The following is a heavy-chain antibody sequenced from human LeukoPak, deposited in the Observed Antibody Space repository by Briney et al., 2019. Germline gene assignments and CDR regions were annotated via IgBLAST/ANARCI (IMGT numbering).Heavy chain of an antibody. CDR1: GGSISSYY. D-gene: IGHD5-12*01. CDR2: IYYSGST. CDR3: ARARRDGYNFRYFDY. V-gene: IGHV4-59*01. Sequence: SETLSLTCAVYGGSISSYYWSWIRQPPGKGLEWIGYIYYSGSTNYNPSLKSRVTISVDTSKNQFSLKLSSVTAADTAVYYCARARRDGYNFRYFDYWGQGTLVTVSS. J-gene: IGHJ4*02.